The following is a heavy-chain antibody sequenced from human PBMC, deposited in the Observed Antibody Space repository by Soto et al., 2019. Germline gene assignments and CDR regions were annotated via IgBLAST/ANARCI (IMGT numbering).Heavy chain of an antibody. D-gene: IGHD6-13*01. CDR3: AKLTAA. CDR1: GFTFDDYA. Sequence: PEGSLRLSCAASGFTFDDYAMHWVRQAPGKGLEWVSGISWNSGSIGYADSVKGRFTISGDNAKNSLYLQMNSLRAEDTALYYCAKLTAAWGQGTLVTVSS. J-gene: IGHJ4*02. V-gene: IGHV3-9*01. CDR2: ISWNSGSI.